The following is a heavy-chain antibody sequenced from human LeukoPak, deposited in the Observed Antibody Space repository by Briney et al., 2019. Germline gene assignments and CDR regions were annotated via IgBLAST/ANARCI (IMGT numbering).Heavy chain of an antibody. V-gene: IGHV4-30-2*01. CDR1: GGSISSGGYY. J-gene: IGHJ3*02. CDR2: IYHSGST. Sequence: SETLSLTCTVSGGSISSGGYYWSWIRQPPGKGLEWIGYIYHSGSTYYNPSLKSRVTISVDRSKNQFSLKLSSVTAADTAVYYCVRDHLLHNVAFDIWGQGTMVTVSS. CDR3: VRDHLLHNVAFDI. D-gene: IGHD1-1*01.